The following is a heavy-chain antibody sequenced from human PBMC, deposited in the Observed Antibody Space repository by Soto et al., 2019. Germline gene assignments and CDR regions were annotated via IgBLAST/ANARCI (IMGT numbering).Heavy chain of an antibody. D-gene: IGHD6-19*01. J-gene: IGHJ4*02. CDR1: GYMFTGVY. CDR2: INPNNGVT. V-gene: IGHV1-2*02. CDR3: AAAAIPVAGRHPDF. Sequence: ASVKVSCKASGYMFTGVYLHWVRQAPGQGLEWMGWINPNNGVTTYAKNFQGRVTMTRDSSISTAYMELSSLRSDDTAVYFCAAAAIPVAGRHPDFWGQGTVVTVS.